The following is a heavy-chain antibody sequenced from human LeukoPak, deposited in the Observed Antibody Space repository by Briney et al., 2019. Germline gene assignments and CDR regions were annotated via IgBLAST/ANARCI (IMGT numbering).Heavy chain of an antibody. J-gene: IGHJ4*02. CDR1: GYTFTSYG. V-gene: IGHV1-18*01. D-gene: IGHD1-7*01. Sequence: ASVKVSCKASGYTFTSYGISWVRQAPGQGLEWMGWISAYNGNTNYAQKFQGRVTITADESTSTAYMELSSLRSEDTAVYYCARGDGITGTTSPLFDYWGQGTLVTVSS. CDR3: ARGDGITGTTSPLFDY. CDR2: ISAYNGNT.